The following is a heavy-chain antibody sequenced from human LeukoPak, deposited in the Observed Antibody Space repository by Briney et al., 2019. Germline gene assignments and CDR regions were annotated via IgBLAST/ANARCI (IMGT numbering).Heavy chain of an antibody. Sequence: GASVKVSCKASGYTFTSYYMHWVRQAPGQGLEWMGIINPSGGSTSYAQKFQGRVTMTRDTSTSTVYMELSSLRSEDTAVYYCARAGAYYDSSGYYLYAFDIWGQGTMVTVYS. D-gene: IGHD3-22*01. V-gene: IGHV1-46*01. CDR2: INPSGGST. CDR1: GYTFTSYY. CDR3: ARAGAYYDSSGYYLYAFDI. J-gene: IGHJ3*02.